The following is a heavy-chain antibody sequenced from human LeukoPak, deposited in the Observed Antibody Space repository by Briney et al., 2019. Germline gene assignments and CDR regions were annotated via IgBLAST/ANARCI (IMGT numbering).Heavy chain of an antibody. V-gene: IGHV3-53*01. J-gene: IGHJ3*02. CDR3: ARRNPLSSNAFDI. D-gene: IGHD2/OR15-2a*01. CDR1: GFTVSSNY. Sequence: GGSLRLSCAASGFTVSSNYMSWVRQAPGKGPEWVSVIYSGGSTYYADSVKGRFTISRDNSKNTLYLQMNSLRAEDTAVYYCARRNPLSSNAFDIWGQGTMVTVSS. CDR2: IYSGGST.